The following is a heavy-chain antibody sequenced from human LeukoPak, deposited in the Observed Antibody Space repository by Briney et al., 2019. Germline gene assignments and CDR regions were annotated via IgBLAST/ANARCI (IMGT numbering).Heavy chain of an antibody. CDR3: ARHSGYDYVLGY. J-gene: IGHJ4*02. CDR2: MYHSGST. Sequence: PSETLSLTCTVSGGSISSSSYYWGWIRQPPGTGLEWIGSMYHSGSTYYNPSLKSRVTISVDTSKNQFSLKLSSVTAADTAVYYCARHSGYDYVLGYWGQGTLVTVSS. CDR1: GGSISSSSYY. V-gene: IGHV4-39*01. D-gene: IGHD5-12*01.